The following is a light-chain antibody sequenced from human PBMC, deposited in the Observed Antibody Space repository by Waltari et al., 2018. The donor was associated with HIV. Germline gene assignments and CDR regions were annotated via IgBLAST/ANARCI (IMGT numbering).Light chain of an antibody. Sequence: QSALTQPASVSGSPGQSITISCTGTSSDIGGYKLVSWYQQHPGKAPKLLIYDVSNRPSGVSDRFSGSKSGNTASLTISGLQPEDEADYHCSSFTSRRILVFGGGTKLTL. CDR3: SSFTSRRILV. J-gene: IGLJ2*01. V-gene: IGLV2-14*03. CDR2: DVS. CDR1: SSDIGGYKL.